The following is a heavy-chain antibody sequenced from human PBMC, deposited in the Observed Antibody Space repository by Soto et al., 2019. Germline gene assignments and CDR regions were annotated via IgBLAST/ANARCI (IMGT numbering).Heavy chain of an antibody. J-gene: IGHJ6*02. CDR3: ASGGRAVAGRGENYYGMDV. V-gene: IGHV3-21*01. Sequence: EVQLVESGGGLVKPGGSLRLSCAASGFTFSSYSMNWVRQAPGKGLEWVSSISSSSSYIYYADSVKGRFTISRDNAKNSLYLQMNSLRAEETAVYYCASGGRAVAGRGENYYGMDVWGQGTTVTVSS. CDR1: GFTFSSYS. CDR2: ISSSSSYI. D-gene: IGHD6-19*01.